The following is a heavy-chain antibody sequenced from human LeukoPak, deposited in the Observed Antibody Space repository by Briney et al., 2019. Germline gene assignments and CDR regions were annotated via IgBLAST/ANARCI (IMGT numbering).Heavy chain of an antibody. Sequence: GGSLRLSCAASGFTFDDYGMSWVRQAPGKGLEWVSGIGGSGGSTYYADSVKGRFTISRDNSKNTLYLQMNTLRAEDTAVYYCAKDYRCSSTTCYIDYWGQGTLVTVSS. CDR3: AKDYRCSSTTCYIDY. CDR1: GFTFDDYG. D-gene: IGHD2-2*02. V-gene: IGHV3-23*01. CDR2: IGGSGGST. J-gene: IGHJ4*02.